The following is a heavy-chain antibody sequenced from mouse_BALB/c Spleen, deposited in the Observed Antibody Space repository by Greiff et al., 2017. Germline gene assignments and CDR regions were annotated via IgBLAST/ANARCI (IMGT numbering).Heavy chain of an antibody. Sequence: QVQLQQSGPELVKPGASVKISCKASGYAFSSSWMNWVKQRPGQGLEWIGRIYPGDGDTNYNGKFKGKATLTADKSSSTAYMQLSSLTSVDSAVYFCARPLSPHAMDYWGQGTSVTVSS. CDR2: IYPGDGDT. J-gene: IGHJ4*01. CDR3: ARPLSPHAMDY. V-gene: IGHV1-82*01. CDR1: GYAFSSSW. D-gene: IGHD1-1*02.